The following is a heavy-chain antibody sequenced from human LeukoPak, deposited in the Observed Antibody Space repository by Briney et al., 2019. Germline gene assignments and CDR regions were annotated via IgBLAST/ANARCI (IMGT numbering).Heavy chain of an antibody. CDR1: GFTFSSYG. Sequence: PGGSLRLSCAASGFTFSSYGMHWVRQAPGKGLEWVAVISYDGSNKYYADSVKGRFTISRDNSKNTLYLQMNSLRAEDTAVYYCAKPLPGPYSSGWSSYWGQGTLVTVSS. V-gene: IGHV3-30*18. CDR3: AKPLPGPYSSGWSSY. D-gene: IGHD6-19*01. J-gene: IGHJ4*02. CDR2: ISYDGSNK.